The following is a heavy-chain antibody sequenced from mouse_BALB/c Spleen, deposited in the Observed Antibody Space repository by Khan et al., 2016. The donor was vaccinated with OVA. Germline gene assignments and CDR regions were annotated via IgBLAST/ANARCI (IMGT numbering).Heavy chain of an antibody. CDR3: ARSYFYGYYFDQ. CDR2: ISGDSSTI. D-gene: IGHD1-1*01. CDR1: GFTFSSFG. Sequence: KLMESGGGLVQPGGSRKLSCVASGFTFSSFGMHWVRQAPEKGLEWVAYISGDSSTIYYKDTVKGRFTISSDNPKNTLFLQMTSLRSEDMAMYYGARSYFYGYYFDQWGQGTTLTVSS. J-gene: IGHJ2*01. V-gene: IGHV5-17*02.